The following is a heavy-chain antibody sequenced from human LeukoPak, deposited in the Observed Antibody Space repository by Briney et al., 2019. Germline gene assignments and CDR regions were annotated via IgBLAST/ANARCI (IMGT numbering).Heavy chain of an antibody. CDR3: ARDWRNYIDF. D-gene: IGHD3-3*01. V-gene: IGHV3-20*04. CDR1: GFRFEDYD. CDR2: INWNGVAA. Sequence: GGSLRLSCEASGFRFEDYDMSWVRQAPGQGLEWVSGINWNGVAATYAVSVRGRFTISRDNAKNSMYLQMNNLRVEDMAMYFCARDWRNYIDFWGQGALVVVSS. J-gene: IGHJ4*02.